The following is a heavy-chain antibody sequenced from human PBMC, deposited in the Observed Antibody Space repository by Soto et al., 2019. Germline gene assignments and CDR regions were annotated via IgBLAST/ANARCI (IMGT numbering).Heavy chain of an antibody. CDR1: GFTFTRYS. CDR3: ARESEDLTSNFDY. CDR2: ISSTTNYI. V-gene: IGHV3-21*06. Sequence: EVQLVESGGGVIQSGGSLRLSCTASGFTFTRYSMNWVRQAPGKGLEWVSSISSTTNYIYYGDSMKGRFTISRDNAKNSLYLEMNSLRAEDTAVYYCARESEDLTSNFDYWGQGTLVTVSS. J-gene: IGHJ4*02.